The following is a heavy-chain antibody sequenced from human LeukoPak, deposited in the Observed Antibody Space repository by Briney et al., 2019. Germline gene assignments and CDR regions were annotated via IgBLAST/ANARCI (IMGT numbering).Heavy chain of an antibody. Sequence: GESLKISCKASGYTFTTYWIVWVRQMPGKGLEWMGFINPGDSATKYSPSFQGQVTISADKSISTAYLQWSSLKASDTAMYYCARLRDGYNSYYFDYWGQGTLVTVSS. CDR2: INPGDSAT. CDR3: ARLRDGYNSYYFDY. J-gene: IGHJ4*02. V-gene: IGHV5-51*01. CDR1: GYTFTTYW. D-gene: IGHD5-24*01.